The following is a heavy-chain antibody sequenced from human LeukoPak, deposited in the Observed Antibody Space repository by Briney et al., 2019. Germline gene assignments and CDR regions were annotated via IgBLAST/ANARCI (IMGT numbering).Heavy chain of an antibody. D-gene: IGHD1-26*01. Sequence: GRSLRLSCAASGFTFSSYGMHWVRQAPGKGLNWVAVIWYDGSNKYYADSVKGRFTISRDNSKNTLYLQMNSLRAEDTAVYYCARDQDLPYAWELIYGMVVWGQGTTVTVS. CDR2: IWYDGSNK. CDR3: ARDQDLPYAWELIYGMVV. CDR1: GFTFSSYG. V-gene: IGHV3-33*01. J-gene: IGHJ6*02.